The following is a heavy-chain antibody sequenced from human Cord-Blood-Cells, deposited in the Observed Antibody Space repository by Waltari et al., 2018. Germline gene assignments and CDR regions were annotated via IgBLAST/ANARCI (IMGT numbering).Heavy chain of an antibody. Sequence: QVQLQESGPGLVKPSATLSLTCTVSGYSLSSGYYWGWLRQPPGKGLEWIGSIYHSGSTYYNPSLKSRVTISVDTSKNQFSLKLSSVTAADTAVYYCARVAVQLSHFDYWGQGTLVTVSS. D-gene: IGHD5-18*01. CDR1: GYSLSSGYY. CDR2: IYHSGST. CDR3: ARVAVQLSHFDY. V-gene: IGHV4-38-2*02. J-gene: IGHJ4*02.